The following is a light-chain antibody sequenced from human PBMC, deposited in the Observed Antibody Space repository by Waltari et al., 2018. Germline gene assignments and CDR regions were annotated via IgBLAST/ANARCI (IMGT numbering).Light chain of an antibody. J-gene: IGLJ2*01. CDR3: SSYSTISSPVQ. CDR2: EVI. V-gene: IGLV2-14*01. Sequence: HSALTQPASVSGSPGQSITISCTGTSSDIGVDNYVSWYQHYPGKAPKVIIYEVIKRPSACSNRFSGSKSVNSASLTISVLQAEDEADYYCSSYSTISSPVQFGGGTTLTVL. CDR1: SSDIGVDNY.